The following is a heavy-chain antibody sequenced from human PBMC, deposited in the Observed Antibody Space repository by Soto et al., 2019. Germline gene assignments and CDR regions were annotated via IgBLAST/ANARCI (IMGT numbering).Heavy chain of an antibody. Sequence: SETLSLTCTVSGDSISSGDYYWSWIRQPPGKGLEWIGYIYYSGNTNYNPSLKRRFTISIDTSKNQFSLKLSSVTAADTAVYYCARTYYDFWSGYWRWFDPWGQGTLVTVSS. CDR3: ARTYYDFWSGYWRWFDP. CDR2: IYYSGNT. V-gene: IGHV4-61*08. J-gene: IGHJ5*02. CDR1: GDSISSGDYY. D-gene: IGHD3-3*01.